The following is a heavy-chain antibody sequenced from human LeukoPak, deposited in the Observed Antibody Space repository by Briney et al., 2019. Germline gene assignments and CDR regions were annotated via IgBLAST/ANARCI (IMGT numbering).Heavy chain of an antibody. Sequence: GGSLRLSCAASGFTLSNYVMHWVRQAPGKGLEWGAVISYDGSNKYYADSVKGRFTISRDNSKNTLYLQMNSLRGEDTAVYYCAKDRSSSAGLYFDYWGQGTLVTVSS. D-gene: IGHD6-6*01. CDR3: AKDRSSSAGLYFDY. CDR1: GFTLSNYV. V-gene: IGHV3-30*18. CDR2: ISYDGSNK. J-gene: IGHJ4*02.